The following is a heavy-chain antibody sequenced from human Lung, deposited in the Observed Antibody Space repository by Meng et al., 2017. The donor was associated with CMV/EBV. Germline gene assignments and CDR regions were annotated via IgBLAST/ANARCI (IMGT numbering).Heavy chain of an antibody. CDR2: IYYSGST. V-gene: IGHV4-39*07. D-gene: IGHD3-10*01. Sequence: SETLSLXCTVSGGSISSSSYYWGWIRQPPGRGLEWIGTIYYSGSTYYNPSLKSRVTISLDTSKNQFSLKLSSVTAADTAVYYCAREGTMVRRVYYYYYGMDVWGQGTTVTVSS. CDR3: AREGTMVRRVYYYYYGMDV. J-gene: IGHJ6*02. CDR1: GGSISSSSYY.